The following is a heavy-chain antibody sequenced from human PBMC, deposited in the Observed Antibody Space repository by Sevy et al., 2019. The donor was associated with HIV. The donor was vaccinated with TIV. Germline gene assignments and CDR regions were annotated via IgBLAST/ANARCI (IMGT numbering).Heavy chain of an antibody. CDR2: ISAYNGNT. D-gene: IGHD1-26*01. Sequence: ASVKVSCKASGYTFTSYGISWVGQAPGQGLEWMGWISAYNGNTNYAQKLQGRVTMTTDTSTSTAYMELRSLRSDDTAVYYCARVGKGGGLTRGAFDIWGQGTMVTVSS. V-gene: IGHV1-18*01. CDR1: GYTFTSYG. J-gene: IGHJ3*02. CDR3: ARVGKGGGLTRGAFDI.